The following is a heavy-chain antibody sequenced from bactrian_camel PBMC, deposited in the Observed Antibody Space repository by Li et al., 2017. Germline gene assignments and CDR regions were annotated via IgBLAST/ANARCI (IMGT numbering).Heavy chain of an antibody. D-gene: IGHD2*01. CDR2: ISSDGST. Sequence: HVQLVESGGGSVQVGGSLRLSCTASGFAFALGDSTDTKWYRQAPGNECELVSSISSDGSTYYAASVKGRFAISQDNAENTVYLQMNSLKPDDSATYYCATSINRSLQSAVGKYCSGGYNHFWGEGTQVTVS. CDR1: GFAFALGDSTD. J-gene: IGHJ4*01. V-gene: IGHV3S63*01. CDR3: ATSINRSLQSAVGKYCSGGYNHF.